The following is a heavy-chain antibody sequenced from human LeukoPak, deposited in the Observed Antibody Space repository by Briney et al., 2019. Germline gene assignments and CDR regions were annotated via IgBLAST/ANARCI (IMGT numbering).Heavy chain of an antibody. D-gene: IGHD1-26*01. V-gene: IGHV5-51*01. CDR2: IFPGDSDT. CDR1: GYSFTSYW. CDR3: ARRRDLYSGSYYPFDY. J-gene: IGHJ4*02. Sequence: GESLKISCKGSGYSFTSYWIGWVRQMPGKGLEWMGIIFPGDSDTRYSPSFQGQVTISADKSISTAYLQWSSLKASDTAMYYCARRRDLYSGSYYPFDYWGEGTLVTVSS.